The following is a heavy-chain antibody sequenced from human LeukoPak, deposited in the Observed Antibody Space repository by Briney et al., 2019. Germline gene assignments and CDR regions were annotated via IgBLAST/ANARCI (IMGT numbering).Heavy chain of an antibody. D-gene: IGHD4-11*01. J-gene: IGHJ4*02. V-gene: IGHV4-34*01. Sequence: SETLSLTCAVYGGSFSGYYWSWIRQPPGKGLEWIGEINHSGSTNYNPSLKSRVTISVDTSKNQFSLKLSSVTAADTAVYYCARHRYSKGTLDYWGQGTLVTVSS. CDR3: ARHRYSKGTLDY. CDR2: INHSGST. CDR1: GGSFSGYY.